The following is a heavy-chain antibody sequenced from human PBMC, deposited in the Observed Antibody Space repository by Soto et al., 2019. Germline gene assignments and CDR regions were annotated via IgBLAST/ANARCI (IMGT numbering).Heavy chain of an antibody. CDR1: GFTFRNYA. J-gene: IGHJ6*02. Sequence: QVQLVESGGGVVQPGRSLRLSCAASGFTFRNYAMHWVRQAPGKGLECVAVISYDGSNKFYRDYVKGRFTISRDNSKNTLDLPINSLRYEDTAVYYCARGDREDIAVVVGVRPGEYGVDVWGQGTTVTVSS. V-gene: IGHV3-30-3*01. CDR3: ARGDREDIAVVVGVRPGEYGVDV. D-gene: IGHD2-15*01. CDR2: ISYDGSNK.